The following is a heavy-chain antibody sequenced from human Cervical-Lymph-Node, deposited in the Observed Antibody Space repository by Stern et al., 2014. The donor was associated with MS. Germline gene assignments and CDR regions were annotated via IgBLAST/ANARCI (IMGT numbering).Heavy chain of an antibody. D-gene: IGHD1-26*01. J-gene: IGHJ4*02. CDR3: VKHEGRVGSYGADY. CDR2: VYYTGSA. V-gene: IGHV4-39*01. Sequence: VQLVESGPGLLKPSETLTLTCTASGGSISTTAYYWGWIRQPPGNGLVGIASVYYTGSAYYNPSLKSLVTNSVDTSNNRFSLNLSSGTAADTAVYCCVKHEGRVGSYGADYWGQGTQVTVSS. CDR1: GGSISTTAYY.